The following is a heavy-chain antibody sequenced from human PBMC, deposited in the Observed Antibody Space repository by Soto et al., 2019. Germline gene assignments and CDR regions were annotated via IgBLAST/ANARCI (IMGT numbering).Heavy chain of an antibody. V-gene: IGHV1-69*13. CDR1: GGTFSSYA. CDR2: IIPIFGTA. CDR3: ARDIGAAASEYFQH. D-gene: IGHD6-25*01. J-gene: IGHJ1*01. Sequence: ASVKVSCKASGGTFSSYAISWVRQAPGQGLEWMGGIIPIFGTANYAQKFQGRVTITADESTSTAYMELSSLRSEDTAVYYCARDIGAAASEYFQHWGQGTLVTVSS.